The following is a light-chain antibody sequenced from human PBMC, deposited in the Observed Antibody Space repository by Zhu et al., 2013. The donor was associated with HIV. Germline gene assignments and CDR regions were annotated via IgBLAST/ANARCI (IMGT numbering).Light chain of an antibody. CDR3: IQGLQTPLT. V-gene: IGKV2-28*01. Sequence: DIVMTQSPLSLAVTPGEPASISCRSTQSLLGSDGFNYLDWYLQKPGQSPQLLIYLGFVRASGVPDRFSGSGSGTNFTLRISRVEADDVGVYYCIQGLQTPLTFGGGTRVDI. J-gene: IGKJ4*01. CDR2: LGF. CDR1: QSLLGSDGFNY.